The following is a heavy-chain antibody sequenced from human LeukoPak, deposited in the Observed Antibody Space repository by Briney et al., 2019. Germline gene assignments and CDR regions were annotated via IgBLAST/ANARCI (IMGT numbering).Heavy chain of an antibody. CDR2: IYPGDSDT. CDR3: ARHSLATGTTSLLGMDV. J-gene: IGHJ6*02. V-gene: IGHV5-51*01. Sequence: KCGESLKISCKGSGYSFTSYWIGWVRQMPGKGLEWMGIIYPGDSDTRYSPSFQGQVTISADKSISTAYLQWSSLKASDTAMYYCARHSLATGTTSLLGMDVWGQGTTVTVSS. D-gene: IGHD1-7*01. CDR1: GYSFTSYW.